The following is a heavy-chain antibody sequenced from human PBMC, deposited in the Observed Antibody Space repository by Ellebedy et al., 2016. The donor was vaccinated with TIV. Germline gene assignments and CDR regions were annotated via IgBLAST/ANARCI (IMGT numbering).Heavy chain of an antibody. V-gene: IGHV4-39*01. J-gene: IGHJ4*02. CDR2: LYYSGST. CDR1: GGSISSTSYY. D-gene: IGHD5-18*01. Sequence: MPSETLSLTCTVSGGSISSTSYYWGWIRQAPGKGLEWIGTLYYSGSTYYNPSLKSRVTMSVDTSKNQFSLKLGSVTAADTAVYYCARHDGYSYGYDFWGQGTLVTVAS. CDR3: ARHDGYSYGYDF.